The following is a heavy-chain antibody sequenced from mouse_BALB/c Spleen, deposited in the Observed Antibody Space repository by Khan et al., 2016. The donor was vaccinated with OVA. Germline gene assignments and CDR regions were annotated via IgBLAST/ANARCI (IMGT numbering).Heavy chain of an antibody. CDR3: ARNYDYDEGLAY. V-gene: IGHV2-2*02. CDR1: GFSLNTYG. J-gene: IGHJ3*01. D-gene: IGHD2-4*01. CDR2: IWSGGST. Sequence: VQLKQSGPGLVQPSQSLSITCTVSGFSLNTYGVHWVRQSPGKGLEWLGVIWSGGSTDYNAAFISRLSISKDNSKSQVFFKMNSLQANDTAIYYCARNYDYDEGLAYWGQGTLVTVSA.